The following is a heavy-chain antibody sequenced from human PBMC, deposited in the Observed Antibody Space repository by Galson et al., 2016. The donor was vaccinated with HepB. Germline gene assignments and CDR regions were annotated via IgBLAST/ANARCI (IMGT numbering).Heavy chain of an antibody. CDR1: GFTFSRYG. CDR2: ISYDGGDK. V-gene: IGHV3-30*19. Sequence: SLRLSCAASGFTFSRYGMHWVRQAPGKGLEWVAVISYDGGDKHYADSVKGRFTVSRDNYKNTLFLQMNSLRVEDTAVYYCAKLDCGRDCPRDDWGQGTQVTVS. D-gene: IGHD2-21*02. J-gene: IGHJ4*02. CDR3: AKLDCGRDCPRDD.